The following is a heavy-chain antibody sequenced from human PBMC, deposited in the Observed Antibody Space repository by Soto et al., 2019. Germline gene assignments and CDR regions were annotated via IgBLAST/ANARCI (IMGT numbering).Heavy chain of an antibody. CDR2: IIPIFGTA. Sequence: GASVKVSCKASGGTFSSYAISWVRQAPGQGLEWMGGIIPIFGTANYAQKFQGRVTITADKSTSTAYMELSSLRSEDTAVYYCARESKRITIFGVGITGPFDYWGQGTLVTVSS. J-gene: IGHJ4*02. CDR3: ARESKRITIFGVGITGPFDY. V-gene: IGHV1-69*06. D-gene: IGHD3-3*01. CDR1: GGTFSSYA.